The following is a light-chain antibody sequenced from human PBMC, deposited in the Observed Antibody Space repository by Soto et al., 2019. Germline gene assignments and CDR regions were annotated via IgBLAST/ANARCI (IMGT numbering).Light chain of an antibody. CDR3: NSYTSTSTYV. J-gene: IGLJ1*01. Sequence: LTQPASVSGSPGQSITISCTGTSSDVGAYNYVSWYQHHPGKAPRLIIYEVRNRPSGVSNRFSGSKSGHTASLTISGLQAEDEADYYCNSYTSTSTYVFGTGTKVTVL. CDR1: SSDVGAYNY. V-gene: IGLV2-14*01. CDR2: EVR.